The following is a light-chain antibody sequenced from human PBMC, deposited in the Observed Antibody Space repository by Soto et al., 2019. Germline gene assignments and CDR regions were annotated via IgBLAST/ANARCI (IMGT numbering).Light chain of an antibody. J-gene: IGLJ3*02. CDR1: SGHSRYA. CDR2: LSSDGSH. CDR3: QTWGTGIPWV. Sequence: QPVLTQSPSASASLGASVKLTCTLSSGHSRYAIAWHQQQPEKGPQYLMKLSSDGSHYKGDGIPDRFSGSSSGAERYLTISSLQSEDEADYYCQTWGTGIPWVFGGGTKVTVL. V-gene: IGLV4-69*01.